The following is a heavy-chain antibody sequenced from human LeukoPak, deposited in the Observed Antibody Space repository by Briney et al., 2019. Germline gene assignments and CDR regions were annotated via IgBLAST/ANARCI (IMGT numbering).Heavy chain of an antibody. D-gene: IGHD3-22*01. V-gene: IGHV3-21*05. CDR2: IGGSGSHR. Sequence: GGSLRLSCAASGFTFSSYSMNWVRQAPGKGLEWVSNIGGSGSHRTYTDSVKGRFTIARDNAKNSLYLQMESLRAEDTAVYYCARSLSYYDSGGPFDYWGQGILVIVSS. J-gene: IGHJ4*02. CDR1: GFTFSSYS. CDR3: ARSLSYYDSGGPFDY.